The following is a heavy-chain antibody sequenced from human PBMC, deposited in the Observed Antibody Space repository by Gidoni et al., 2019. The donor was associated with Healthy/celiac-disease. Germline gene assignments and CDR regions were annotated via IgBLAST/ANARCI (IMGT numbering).Heavy chain of an antibody. V-gene: IGHV1-46*01. Sequence: QVKLVQSGAEVKKPGASVKVSCKASGYTCTSYYIHWVRQAPGQGLEWIVIINPSGVSSSYAQQFQGRVTMTSDTSTSTVYMDLSSLRSEYTAVYYCAREWKDYSNYAYFDPWGQGTLVTVSS. CDR1: GYTCTSYY. J-gene: IGHJ5*02. CDR2: INPSGVSS. D-gene: IGHD4-4*01. CDR3: AREWKDYSNYAYFDP.